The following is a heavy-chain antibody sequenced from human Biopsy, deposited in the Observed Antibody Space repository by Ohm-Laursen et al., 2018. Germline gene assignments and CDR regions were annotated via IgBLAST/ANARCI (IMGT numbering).Heavy chain of an antibody. CDR3: ARLAYSEYRRDPLDV. V-gene: IGHV1-2*02. J-gene: IGHJ3*01. Sequence: ASVKVSCKASGYSFNAYYMQWVRQAPGQGLEWMGWINPNNGGTNYAHKFQGRVTMTRDTSISTTYMHLSGLTSDDTAVYYCARLAYSEYRRDPLDVWGQGTMVTVSS. CDR2: INPNNGGT. CDR1: GYSFNAYY. D-gene: IGHD5-18*01.